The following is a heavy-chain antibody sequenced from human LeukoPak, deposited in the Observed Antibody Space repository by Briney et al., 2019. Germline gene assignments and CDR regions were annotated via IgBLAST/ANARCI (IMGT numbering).Heavy chain of an antibody. V-gene: IGHV1-18*01. CDR1: GYTFTSYG. D-gene: IGHD4-11*01. CDR3: ARVGTTGATADN. J-gene: IGHJ4*02. CDR2: ISAYNGNT. Sequence: GASVKVSCKASGYTFTSYGISWVRQAPGQGLEWMGWISAYNGNTNYAQKPQGRVTMTSDTSTSTVYMELKSLTSEDTAVYFCARVGTTGATADNWGQGTLVTVSS.